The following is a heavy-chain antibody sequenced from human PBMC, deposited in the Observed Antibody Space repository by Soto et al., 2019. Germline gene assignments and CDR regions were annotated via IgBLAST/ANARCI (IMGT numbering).Heavy chain of an antibody. CDR2: VHHSGNT. CDR1: RGSISSNSYY. V-gene: IGHV4-39*01. CDR3: AAGYSRSWYGEF. J-gene: IGHJ4*02. D-gene: IGHD6-13*01. Sequence: QPQLQESGPGLVKPSETLSLTCIVSRGSISSNSYYWAWIRQPPGKELEWIGSVHHSGNTNYNPSLKSRVIFSVDTSKNQFSLEVSSVTAADTAVYYCAAGYSRSWYGEFWCQGILVTVSS.